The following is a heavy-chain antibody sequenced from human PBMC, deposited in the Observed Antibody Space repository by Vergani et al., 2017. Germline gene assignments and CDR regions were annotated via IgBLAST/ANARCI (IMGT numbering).Heavy chain of an antibody. V-gene: IGHV4-39*01. CDR3: ARGRATYSYGYGAPFDY. J-gene: IGHJ4*02. Sequence: QLQLQESGPGLVKPSETLSLTCTVSGGSISSSSYYWGWIRQPPGKGLEWIGSIYYSGSTYYNPSLKSRVTISVDTSKNQFSLKLSSVTAADTAVYYCARGRATYSYGYGAPFDYWGQGTLVTVSS. D-gene: IGHD5-18*01. CDR1: GGSISSSSYY. CDR2: IYYSGST.